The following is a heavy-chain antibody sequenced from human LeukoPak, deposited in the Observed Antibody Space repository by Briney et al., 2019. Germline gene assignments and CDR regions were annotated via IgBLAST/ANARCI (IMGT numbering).Heavy chain of an antibody. CDR3: ARGSYSSDLAWFDP. Sequence: ASVKVSCKASGYTFTGYYMHWVRQAPGQGLEWMGWINPNSGGTNYAQKFQGRVTMTRDTSISTVYMELSSLRSEDTAVYYCARGSYSSDLAWFDPWGQGTLVTVSS. CDR2: INPNSGGT. CDR1: GYTFTGYY. D-gene: IGHD6-19*01. V-gene: IGHV1-2*02. J-gene: IGHJ5*02.